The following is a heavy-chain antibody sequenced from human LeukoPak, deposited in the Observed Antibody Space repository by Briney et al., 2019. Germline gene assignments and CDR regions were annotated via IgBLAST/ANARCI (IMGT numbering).Heavy chain of an antibody. J-gene: IGHJ4*02. D-gene: IGHD3-10*02. CDR1: GFTFSSYW. CDR3: ARGTMFPYYFDC. CDR2: INSDGSST. Sequence: GGSLRLSCAASGFTFSSYWMHWVRQAPGKGLVWVSRINSDGSSTSYADSVKGRFTISRDNAKNTLYLQMNSLRAEDTAVYYCARGTMFPYYFDCWGQGTLVTVSS. V-gene: IGHV3-74*01.